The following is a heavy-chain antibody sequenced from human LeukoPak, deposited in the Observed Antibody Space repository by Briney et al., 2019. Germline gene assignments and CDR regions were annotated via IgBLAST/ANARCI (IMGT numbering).Heavy chain of an antibody. CDR1: GGSISSYY. J-gene: IGHJ4*02. Sequence: PSETLSLTCTVSGGSISSYYWSWIRQPAGKGLEWIGRLYTSGSTNYNPSLKSRVTMSVDTSKNQFSLKLTSMTAADTAVYYCARGILYGSGSYFDYWGQGTLVTVSS. D-gene: IGHD3-10*01. CDR3: ARGILYGSGSYFDY. V-gene: IGHV4-4*07. CDR2: LYTSGST.